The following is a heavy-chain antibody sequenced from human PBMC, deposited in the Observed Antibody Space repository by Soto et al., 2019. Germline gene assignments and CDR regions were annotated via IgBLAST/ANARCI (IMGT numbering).Heavy chain of an antibody. V-gene: IGHV3-23*01. CDR1: GFTFRDHA. CDR2: ISANGASI. CDR3: AKDRYYDTPGWFDP. D-gene: IGHD3-22*01. J-gene: IGHJ5*02. Sequence: PGGSLRLSCVGSGFTFRDHAMRWVRQAPGRGLEWVSAISANGASIQHADSVKGRFSVSRDNAKNTMYLQMDNLRTEDSAVYYCAKDRYYDTPGWFDPWGQGSRVTVPQ.